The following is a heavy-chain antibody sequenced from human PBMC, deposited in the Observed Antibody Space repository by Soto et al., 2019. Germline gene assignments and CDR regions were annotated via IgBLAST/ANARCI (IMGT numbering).Heavy chain of an antibody. CDR1: VYTFTSYG. V-gene: IGHV1-18*01. CDR3: ARGAALVAATPLRL. CDR2: ISGYDGNT. Sequence: QVHLVRSGAEVKKPGASVKVSCKASVYTFTSYGISWVRLAPGQGLEWMGWISGYDGNTKYAQKFQGRVTMTTDTSTSTAYMELRSLRSDDTAIYYCARGAALVAATPLRLGGHGTLVTVSS. J-gene: IGHJ4*01. D-gene: IGHD2-15*01.